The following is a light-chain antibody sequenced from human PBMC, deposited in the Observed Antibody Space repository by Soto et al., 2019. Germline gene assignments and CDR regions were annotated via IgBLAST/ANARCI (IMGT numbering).Light chain of an antibody. Sequence: DIQMTQSPSTLPASVGDRVTITCRDSQSISNWLAWYQQKPETAPKVLIYHASNLQSGVPARFSGSGSGTEFTRANLSLQPDVFAAYYCQQYNRYSFGQGNKVEIQ. V-gene: IGKV1-5*01. CDR1: QSISNW. J-gene: IGKJ1*01. CDR2: HAS. CDR3: QQYNRYS.